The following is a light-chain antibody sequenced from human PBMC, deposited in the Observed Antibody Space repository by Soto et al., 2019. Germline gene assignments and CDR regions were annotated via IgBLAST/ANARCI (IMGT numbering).Light chain of an antibody. J-gene: IGKJ3*01. CDR1: QSVTINY. CDR3: QQHGSSPFT. CDR2: GAS. V-gene: IGKV3-20*01. Sequence: EIVLTQSPGTLSLSPGERATLSCRASQSVTINYLAWYQQKPGQAPRLLVYGASTRATGIPDRFSGSGSGTDFTLTISRLEPEDFALYYCQQHGSSPFTFGPGTKVDIK.